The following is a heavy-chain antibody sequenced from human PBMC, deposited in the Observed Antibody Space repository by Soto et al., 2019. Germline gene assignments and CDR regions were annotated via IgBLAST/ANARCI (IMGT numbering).Heavy chain of an antibody. J-gene: IGHJ3*01. CDR1: GFNLNNAW. V-gene: IGHV3-15*01. Sequence: GGSLSLSCAASGFNLNNAWVSWVGQAPGKGLEWIGHIKSETDSGTTDYAAPVKGRFTISRDDSNNTLYLQMNSLKTEDTALYYCTTTVSMLYANAPSSHFDVWGQGTMVTVSS. D-gene: IGHD2-8*01. CDR3: TTTVSMLYANAPSSHFDV. CDR2: IKSETDSGTT.